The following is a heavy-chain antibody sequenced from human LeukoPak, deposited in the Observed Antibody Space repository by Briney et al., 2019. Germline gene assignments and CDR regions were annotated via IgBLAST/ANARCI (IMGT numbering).Heavy chain of an antibody. CDR3: ARMPGFYCSSTSCRRHRPGYYYYYMDV. CDR2: IYYSGST. CDR1: GGSISSSSYY. D-gene: IGHD2-2*01. V-gene: IGHV4-39*07. J-gene: IGHJ6*03. Sequence: SETLSLTCTVSGGSISSSSYYWGWIRQPPGKGLEWIGSIYYSGSTYYNPSLKSRVTISVDTSKNQFSLKLSSVTAADTAVYYCARMPGFYCSSTSCRRHRPGYYYYYMDVWGKGTTVTVSS.